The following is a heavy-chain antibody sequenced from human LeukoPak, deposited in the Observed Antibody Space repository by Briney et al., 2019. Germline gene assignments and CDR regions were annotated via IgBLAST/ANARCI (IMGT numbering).Heavy chain of an antibody. J-gene: IGHJ4*02. CDR1: GVSISSSSYY. V-gene: IGHV4-39*01. CDR2: IYYSGTT. D-gene: IGHD3-10*01. CDR3: ARPNSYYGIWGY. Sequence: PSETLSLTCTVSGVSISSSSYYWGWIRQPPGKGLEWIGSIYYSGTTYYNPSLKSRVTISVDTSENQFSLKLSSVTAADTAVYYCARPNSYYGIWGYWGRGTLVTVSS.